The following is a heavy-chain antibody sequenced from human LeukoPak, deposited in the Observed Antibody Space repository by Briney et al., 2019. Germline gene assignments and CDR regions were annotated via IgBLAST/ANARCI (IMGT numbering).Heavy chain of an antibody. J-gene: IGHJ4*02. V-gene: IGHV6-1*01. D-gene: IGHD2-21*02. Sequence: SQTLSLTCAISGDSVSSNSAAWNWITQSPSRGLEWLGRTYYRSKWNTDYAISVRSRITITTDTSKNQFSLQLNSVTPEDTAVYYCARDGVTASSFLDYWGQGTLAIVSS. CDR3: ARDGVTASSFLDY. CDR2: TYYRSKWNT. CDR1: GDSVSSNSAA.